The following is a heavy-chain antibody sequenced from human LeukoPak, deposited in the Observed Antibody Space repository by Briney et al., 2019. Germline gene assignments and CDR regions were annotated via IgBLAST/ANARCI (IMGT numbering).Heavy chain of an antibody. CDR3: ARRYCSSSSCTLDY. D-gene: IGHD2-2*01. J-gene: IGHJ4*02. CDR2: ISSSGSTV. Sequence: GGSLRLSCEASGFTFSAYAMNWVRQAPGKGLEWVSYISSSGSTVYNADSVKGRFTISRDNAKNSLYLQMNSLRAEDTAVYYCARRYCSSSSCTLDYWGQGTLVTVSS. V-gene: IGHV3-48*03. CDR1: GFTFSAYA.